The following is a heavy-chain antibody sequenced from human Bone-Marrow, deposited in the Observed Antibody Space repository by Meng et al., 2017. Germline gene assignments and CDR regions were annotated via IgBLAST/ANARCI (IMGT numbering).Heavy chain of an antibody. D-gene: IGHD5-18*01. CDR3: VRDVRQPLDF. V-gene: IGHV1-2*06. CDR2: IDPYSGDT. CDR1: GYDFTAYF. J-gene: IGHJ4*02. Sequence: EQLLKSGAEVKKPGASMTVSCKASGYDFTAYFLHWVRLAPGQGLQWVGQIDPYSGDTVYAQKFRGRVTMTRDTSVNSAYLEVNRLTSDDTAVYYCVRDVRQPLDFWGQGTLVTVSS.